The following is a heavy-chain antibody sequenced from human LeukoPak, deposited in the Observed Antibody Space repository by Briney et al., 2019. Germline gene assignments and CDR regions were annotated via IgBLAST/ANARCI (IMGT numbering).Heavy chain of an antibody. J-gene: IGHJ6*02. CDR2: ITDNGHST. D-gene: IGHD4-11*01. CDR1: GFTFSSYA. Sequence: GGSLRLSCAASGFTFSSYAMHWVRLAPGKGLEYVSAITDNGHSTYYANSVKGRFTISRDNSKNTLYLQMGSLRAEDMAVYYCAIRVAATDYLGMDVWGQGTTVTVSS. CDR3: AIRVAATDYLGMDV. V-gene: IGHV3-64*01.